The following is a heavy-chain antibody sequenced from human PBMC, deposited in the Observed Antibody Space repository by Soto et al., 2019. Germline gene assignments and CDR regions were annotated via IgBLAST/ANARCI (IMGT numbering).Heavy chain of an antibody. J-gene: IGHJ5*02. CDR1: GFTFSSYR. V-gene: IGHV3-74*01. CDR2: INNDGSAA. Sequence: EEQVVESGGGLVQPGGSLRLSCAASGFTFSSYRMHWVRQVPGKGLVWVSRINNDGSAATYADSVKGRFTISRDNAKNTVYLQMNSLRAEDTAVYYCVRDKPHNWFDPWGQGTPVTVSS. CDR3: VRDKPHNWFDP.